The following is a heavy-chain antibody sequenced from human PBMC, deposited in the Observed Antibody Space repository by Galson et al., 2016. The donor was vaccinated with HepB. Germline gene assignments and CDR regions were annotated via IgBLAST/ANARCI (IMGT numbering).Heavy chain of an antibody. D-gene: IGHD6-25*01. CDR2: ISRNSFHI. J-gene: IGHJ4*02. V-gene: IGHV3-21*04. Sequence: SLRLSCAASGFTFSYYSMNWVRQAPGKGLEWVSSISRNSFHIYYADSVMGRFTISRDNAKNSVYLQINSLRAEDTAVYYCASRGFYGSLDNWGQGTLVTVSS. CDR3: ASRGFYGSLDN. CDR1: GFTFSYYS.